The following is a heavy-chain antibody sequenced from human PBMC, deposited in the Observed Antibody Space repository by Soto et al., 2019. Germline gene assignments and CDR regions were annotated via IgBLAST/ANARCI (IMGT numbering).Heavy chain of an antibody. J-gene: IGHJ3*02. D-gene: IGHD2-15*01. CDR2: IIPILGIA. CDR3: AIITQLDCSGGSCNHAFDI. V-gene: IGHV1-69*02. Sequence: QVQLVQSGAEVKKPGSSVKVSCKASGGTFSSYTISWVRQAPGQGLEWMGRIIPILGIANYAKKFQGRVTITADKSTSTAYMELSSLRSEDTAVYYCAIITQLDCSGGSCNHAFDIWGQGTMVTVSS. CDR1: GGTFSSYT.